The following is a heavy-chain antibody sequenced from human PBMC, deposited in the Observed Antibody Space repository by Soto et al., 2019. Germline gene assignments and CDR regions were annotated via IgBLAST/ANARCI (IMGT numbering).Heavy chain of an antibody. CDR3: PKGMRYCSRPRCYRAYYYGTDV. J-gene: IGHJ6*01. D-gene: IGHD2-2*02. V-gene: IGHV3-23*01. CDR1: GFTFSSYA. CDR2: ISGSGGIT. Sequence: PGGSLRLSCAASGFTFSSYAMSCVRQAPWKGLEWVSAISGSGGITYYADSVKGRFTISRDNSKSTLYLQMNSLRAEDTAVYYCPKGMRYCSRPRCYRAYYYGTDVWGQGTTVTVSS.